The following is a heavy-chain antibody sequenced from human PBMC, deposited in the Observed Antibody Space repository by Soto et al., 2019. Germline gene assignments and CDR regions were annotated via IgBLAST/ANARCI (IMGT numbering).Heavy chain of an antibody. Sequence: SVKVSSKASGGSFSSYAISWLRQAPGPGLEWMGGIIPIFGTANYAQKFQGRVTITADESTSTAYMELSSLRSEDTAVYYCARDRVLDYYDSSQGKYFDRRGRGNLVTVS. V-gene: IGHV1-69*13. J-gene: IGHJ2*01. CDR2: IIPIFGTA. D-gene: IGHD3-22*01. CDR3: ARDRVLDYYDSSQGKYFDR. CDR1: GGSFSSYA.